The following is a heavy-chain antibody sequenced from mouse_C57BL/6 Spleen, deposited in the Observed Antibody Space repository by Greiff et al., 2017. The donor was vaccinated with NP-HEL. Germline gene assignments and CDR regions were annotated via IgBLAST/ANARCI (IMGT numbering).Heavy chain of an antibody. CDR3: ARSPYDFSFAY. CDR2: ISDGGSYT. Sequence: EVKLVESGGGLVKPGGSLKLSCAASGFTFSSYAMSWVRQTPEKRLEWVATISDGGSYTYYPDNVKGRFTISRDNAKNNLYLQMSHLKSEDTAMYYCARSPYDFSFAYWGQGTLVTVSA. CDR1: GFTFSSYA. J-gene: IGHJ3*01. D-gene: IGHD2-4*01. V-gene: IGHV5-4*03.